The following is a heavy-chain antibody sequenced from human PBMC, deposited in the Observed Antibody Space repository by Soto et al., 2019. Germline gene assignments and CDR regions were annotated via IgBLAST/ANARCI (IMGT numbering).Heavy chain of an antibody. CDR1: GGTLSSYA. V-gene: IGHV1-69*04. CDR3: ARDKGYCSGASCPDFDY. D-gene: IGHD2-15*01. J-gene: IGHJ4*02. CDR2: IIPNLGIT. Sequence: QVQLVQSGAEVKKPGSSVTVSCKASGGTLSSYAFIWVRQAPGQGLEWMGRIIPNLGITNYAPKFQGRITIIVDKSTSTDDMGLSSLRSEDTAVYYCARDKGYCSGASCPDFDYWGQGTLVTVSS.